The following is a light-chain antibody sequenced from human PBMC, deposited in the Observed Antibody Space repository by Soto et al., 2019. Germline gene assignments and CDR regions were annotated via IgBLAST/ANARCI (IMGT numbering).Light chain of an antibody. V-gene: IGLV1-51*02. J-gene: IGLJ3*02. Sequence: QSVLPQPPSVSAAPGQKVTISCSGSSSNIGNNYVSWYQQLPGTAPKLLIYENNKRPSGIPDRFSGSKSGTSATLGITGLQTGDEADDYCGTWDSSLSAEVFGGGTKLTVL. CDR1: SSNIGNNY. CDR3: GTWDSSLSAEV. CDR2: ENN.